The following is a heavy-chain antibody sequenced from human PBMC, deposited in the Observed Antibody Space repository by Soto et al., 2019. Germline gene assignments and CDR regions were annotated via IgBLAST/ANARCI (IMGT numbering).Heavy chain of an antibody. V-gene: IGHV3-30*18. CDR2: ISYDGSNK. D-gene: IGHD3-9*01. J-gene: IGHJ4*02. CDR3: AKDLGILTGYSYVDY. Sequence: GGSLRLSCAASGFTFSSYGMHWVRQAPGKGLEWVAVISYDGSNKYYADSVKGRFTISRDNSKNTLYLQMNSLRAEDTAVYYCAKDLGILTGYSYVDYWGQGTLVTVSS. CDR1: GFTFSSYG.